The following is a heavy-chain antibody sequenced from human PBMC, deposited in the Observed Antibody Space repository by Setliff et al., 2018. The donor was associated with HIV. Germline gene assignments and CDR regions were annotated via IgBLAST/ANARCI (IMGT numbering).Heavy chain of an antibody. CDR1: GGTFSSHA. D-gene: IGHD3-22*01. J-gene: IGHJ6*02. V-gene: IGHV1-69*13. CDR2: IILLFGTP. CDR3: ARDLYYYDSSGYYPGNYYGMDV. Sequence: SVKVSCKASGGTFSSHAISWVRQAPGQGLEWMGGIILLFGTPNYAQKFQGRVTITVDESMSTAYMELSSLRSEDTAVYYCARDLYYYDSSGYYPGNYYGMDVWGQGTTVTVSS.